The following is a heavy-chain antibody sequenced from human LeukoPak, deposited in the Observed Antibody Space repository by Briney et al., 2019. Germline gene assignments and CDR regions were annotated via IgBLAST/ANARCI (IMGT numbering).Heavy chain of an antibody. CDR1: GGSISSYY. J-gene: IGHJ6*04. CDR2: IYYSGST. V-gene: IGHV4-59*01. Sequence: SETLSLTCTVFGGSISSYYWSWIRQPPGKGLEWIGYIYYSGSTNYNPSLKSRVTISVDTSKNQFSLKLSSVTAADTAVYYCARTVTTYMDVWGKGTTVTVSS. CDR3: ARTVTTYMDV. D-gene: IGHD4-17*01.